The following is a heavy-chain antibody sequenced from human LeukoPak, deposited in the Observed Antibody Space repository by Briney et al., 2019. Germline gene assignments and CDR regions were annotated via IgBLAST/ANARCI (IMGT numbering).Heavy chain of an antibody. CDR1: GGSISSGSYY. J-gene: IGHJ4*02. V-gene: IGHV4-61*02. CDR3: AREGGGVVPAAIDY. D-gene: IGHD2-2*01. Sequence: SETLSLTCTVSGGSISSGSYYWSWIRQPAGKGLEWIGRIYTSGSTNYNPSLKSRVTISVDTSKNQFSLKLSSVTAADTAVYYCAREGGGVVPAAIDYWGQGTLVTVSS. CDR2: IYTSGST.